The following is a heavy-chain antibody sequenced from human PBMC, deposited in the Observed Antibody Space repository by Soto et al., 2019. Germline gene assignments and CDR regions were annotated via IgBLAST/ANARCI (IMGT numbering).Heavy chain of an antibody. CDR2: IIPIFGTR. J-gene: IGHJ5*02. CDR3: AKDGGREGSFGNWFDP. CDR1: GGTFSNYA. D-gene: IGHD2-15*01. V-gene: IGHV1-69*15. Sequence: QVQLVQSGAEVKKPGSSVKVSCKASGGTFSNYAITWVRQAPGQGLEWLGRIIPIFGTRDYAQKFQGRVTMYECQSTTTACMGVSSLRSDDTAVYYCAKDGGREGSFGNWFDPWGKGTLVTVCS.